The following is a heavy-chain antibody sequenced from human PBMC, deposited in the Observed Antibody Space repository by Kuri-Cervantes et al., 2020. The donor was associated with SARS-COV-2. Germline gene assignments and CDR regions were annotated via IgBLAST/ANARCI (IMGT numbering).Heavy chain of an antibody. D-gene: IGHD5-18*01. V-gene: IGHV3-30-3*01. Sequence: SLKISCAASGFTFSSYAMHWVRQAPGKGLEWVAVISYDGSNKYYADSVKGRFTISRDNAKNSLYLQMNSLRAEDTAVYYCAGSANFDYWGQGTLVTVSS. CDR3: AGSANFDY. CDR2: ISYDGSNK. J-gene: IGHJ4*02. CDR1: GFTFSSYA.